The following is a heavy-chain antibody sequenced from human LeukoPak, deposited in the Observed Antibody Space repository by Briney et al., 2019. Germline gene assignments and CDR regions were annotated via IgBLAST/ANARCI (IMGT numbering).Heavy chain of an antibody. CDR1: GYTFTVYY. Sequence: GASVKVSCKASGYTFTVYYMHWVRQAPGQGLEWMGWINPNSGGTNYAQKFQGRVTMTRDTSISTAYMGLSRLRSDDTAVYYCARGLNWNGGNMDVWGKGTTVTVS. CDR3: ARGLNWNGGNMDV. CDR2: INPNSGGT. D-gene: IGHD1-1*01. V-gene: IGHV1-2*02. J-gene: IGHJ6*03.